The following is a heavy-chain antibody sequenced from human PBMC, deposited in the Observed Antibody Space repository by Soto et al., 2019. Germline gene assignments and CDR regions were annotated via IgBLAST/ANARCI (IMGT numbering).Heavy chain of an antibody. V-gene: IGHV1-18*01. CDR2: ISTHNGNR. CDR1: GYTFTNYD. D-gene: IGHD3-3*01. J-gene: IGHJ6*02. CDR3: TREGLRFPMDV. Sequence: ASVKVSCKASGYTFTNYDISWVRQAPGQGLEWMGWISTHNGNRNNAQKLQGRVTMTTDTSTSTAYMELRSLRSDDTAVYYCTREGLRFPMDVWGQGTTVTVSS.